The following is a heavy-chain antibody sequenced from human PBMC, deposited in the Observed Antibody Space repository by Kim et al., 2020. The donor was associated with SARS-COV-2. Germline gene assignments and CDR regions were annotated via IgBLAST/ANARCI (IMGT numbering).Heavy chain of an antibody. J-gene: IGHJ5*02. CDR3: ARGRRVHYYGSGSKRPYWFDP. D-gene: IGHD3-10*01. V-gene: IGHV4-59*01. CDR2: IYYSGST. CDR1: GGSISSYY. Sequence: SETLSLTCTVSGGSISSYYWSWIRQPPGKGLEWIGYIYYSGSTNYNPSLKSRVTISVDTSKNQFSLKLSSVTAADTAVYYCARGRRVHYYGSGSKRPYWFDPRGQGSQVTVSP.